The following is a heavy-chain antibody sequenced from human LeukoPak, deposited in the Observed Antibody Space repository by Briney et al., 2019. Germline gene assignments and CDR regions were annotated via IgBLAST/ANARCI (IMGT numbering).Heavy chain of an antibody. CDR3: ARGDLWLLDP. V-gene: IGHV3-30*14. J-gene: IGHJ5*02. CDR1: GFTFSSYA. D-gene: IGHD2/OR15-2a*01. Sequence: PGRSLRLSCAASGFTFSSYAMHWVRQAPGKGLEWVAVISYDGSNKYYADSVKGRFTISRDNSKNTLYLQMSSLRAEDTAVYYCARGDLWLLDPWGQGTLVTVSS. CDR2: ISYDGSNK.